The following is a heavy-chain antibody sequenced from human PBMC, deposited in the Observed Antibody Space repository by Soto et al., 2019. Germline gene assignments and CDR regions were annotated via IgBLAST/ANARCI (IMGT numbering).Heavy chain of an antibody. Sequence: QVQLVESGGGVVQPGRSLRLSCAASGFTFSSYAMHWVRQAPGKGLEWVAVISYDGSNKYYADSVKGRFTISRDNSKNTLYLQMNSLRAEDTAVYYCARDLLGDIVEDSTTGGFDYWGQGTLVTVSS. CDR3: ARDLLGDIVEDSTTGGFDY. CDR2: ISYDGSNK. J-gene: IGHJ4*02. V-gene: IGHV3-30-3*01. CDR1: GFTFSSYA. D-gene: IGHD2-15*01.